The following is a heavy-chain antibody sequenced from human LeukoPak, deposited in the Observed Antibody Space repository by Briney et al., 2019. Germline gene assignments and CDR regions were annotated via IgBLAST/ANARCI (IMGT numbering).Heavy chain of an antibody. CDR2: IYYSGST. J-gene: IGHJ4*02. D-gene: IGHD5-18*01. CDR3: ARMGQLGYYFDY. CDR1: GGSISSYY. V-gene: IGHV4-59*08. Sequence: PSETLSLTCTVSGGSISSYYWSWIRQPPGQGLEWIGYIYYSGSTDYNPSLNSRVTMSVDTSKNQFSLKLSSVTAADTAVYYCARMGQLGYYFDYWGQGTLVTVSS.